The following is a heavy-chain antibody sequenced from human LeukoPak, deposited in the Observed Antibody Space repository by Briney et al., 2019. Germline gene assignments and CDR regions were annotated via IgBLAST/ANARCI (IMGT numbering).Heavy chain of an antibody. J-gene: IGHJ5*02. Sequence: GGSLRLSCAASGFTFDDYAVHWVRQAPGKGLEWVSGISWNSGSIDYADSVKGRFTISRDNGKNSLYLQMNSLRAEDTALYYCAKSSGFNWFDPWGQGTLVTVSS. CDR2: ISWNSGSI. CDR3: AKSSGFNWFDP. CDR1: GFTFDDYA. D-gene: IGHD6-25*01. V-gene: IGHV3-9*01.